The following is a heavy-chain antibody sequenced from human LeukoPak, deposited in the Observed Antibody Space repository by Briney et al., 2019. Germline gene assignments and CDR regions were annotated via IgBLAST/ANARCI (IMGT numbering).Heavy chain of an antibody. CDR2: ISSSSSYI. CDR3: ARDRGYYDSSGYYPLGYGMDV. D-gene: IGHD3-22*01. Sequence: PGGSLRLSCAASGFTFSSYSMNWVHQAPGKGLEWVSSISSSSSYIYYADSVKGRFTISRDNAKNSLYLQMNSLRAEDTAVYYCARDRGYYDSSGYYPLGYGMDVWGQGTTVTVSS. J-gene: IGHJ6*02. CDR1: GFTFSSYS. V-gene: IGHV3-21*01.